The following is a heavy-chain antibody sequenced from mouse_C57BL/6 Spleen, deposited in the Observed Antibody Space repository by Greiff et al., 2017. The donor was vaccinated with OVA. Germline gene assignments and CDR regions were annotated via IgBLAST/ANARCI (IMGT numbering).Heavy chain of an antibody. J-gene: IGHJ4*01. D-gene: IGHD1-1*01. V-gene: IGHV1-69*01. CDR2: IAPSDSYT. Sequence: QVQLQQPGAELVMPGASVKLSCKASGYTFTSYWMHWVKQRPGQGLEWIGEIAPSDSYTNYNQKFKGKSTLTVDKSSSTAYMQLSSLTSEDSAVYYCARSYGSPGPYAMDYWGQGTSVTVAS. CDR1: GYTFTSYW. CDR3: ARSYGSPGPYAMDY.